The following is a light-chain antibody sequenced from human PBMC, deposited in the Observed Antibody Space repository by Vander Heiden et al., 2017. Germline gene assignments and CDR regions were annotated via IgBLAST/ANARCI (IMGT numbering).Light chain of an antibody. V-gene: IGLV1-47*01. CDR2: GTS. CDR3: ASWDDSLSVVL. J-gene: IGLJ3*02. CDR1: SANIGAGH. Sequence: SILTQPPSASGTPGQRVTSYCSGSSANIGAGHVNWYQQLPGAAPKVLIYGTSQRPSGVADRFSGSKSGTSATLAISGLRSDDEADYYCASWDDSLSVVLFGGGTRLTVL.